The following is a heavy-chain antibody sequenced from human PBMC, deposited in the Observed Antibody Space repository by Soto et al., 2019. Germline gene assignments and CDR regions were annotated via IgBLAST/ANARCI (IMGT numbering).Heavy chain of an antibody. CDR2: VSYDGITK. CDR1: GFTFRSYP. J-gene: IGHJ4*02. D-gene: IGHD3-3*01. Sequence: GGSLRLSCAASGFTFRSYPMHWVRQAPGKGLEWVAIVSYDGITKYADSVKGRFTISRDNSNNTLFLQMNSLRTEDTAVYYCTKEGLFWSGSFDSWGQGXLVTVYS. V-gene: IGHV3-30-3*02. CDR3: TKEGLFWSGSFDS.